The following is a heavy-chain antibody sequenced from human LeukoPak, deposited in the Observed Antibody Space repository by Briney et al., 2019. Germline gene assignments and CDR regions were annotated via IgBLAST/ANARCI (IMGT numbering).Heavy chain of an antibody. D-gene: IGHD2-15*01. J-gene: IGHJ4*02. CDR1: GYTFTGYY. CDR3: ARAMLVVAATGDFDY. Sequence: ASVKVSCKASGYTFTGYYMHWVRQAPGQGLEWMGRINPNSGGTNYAQKFQSRVTMTRDTSISTAYMELSRLRSDDTAVYYCARAMLVVAATGDFDYWGQGTLVTVSS. V-gene: IGHV1-2*06. CDR2: INPNSGGT.